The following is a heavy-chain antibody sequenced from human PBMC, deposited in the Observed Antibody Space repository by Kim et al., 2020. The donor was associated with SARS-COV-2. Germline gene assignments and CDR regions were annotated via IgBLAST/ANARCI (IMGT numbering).Heavy chain of an antibody. CDR1: GFTFSRYW. J-gene: IGHJ6*02. Sequence: GGSLRLSCAASGFTFSRYWMHWVRQAPGKGLVWVARINSDGSRISYADSVKGRFTISRDSAKNTLFLQMNTLRGEDTAVYYCARENYYGMDAWGQGPTVT. CDR3: ARENYYGMDA. CDR2: INSDGSRI. V-gene: IGHV3-74*01.